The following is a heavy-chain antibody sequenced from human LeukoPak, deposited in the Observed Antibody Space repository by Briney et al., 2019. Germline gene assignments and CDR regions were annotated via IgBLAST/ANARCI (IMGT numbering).Heavy chain of an antibody. CDR3: ARGSGYRSGWYY. J-gene: IGHJ4*02. D-gene: IGHD6-19*01. Sequence: GGSLRLSCAAPGFTFDDYGMSWVRLAPGRGLEWVSGITWNAEKTAYAETVKGRFTISRDNAKNSLYLQMDSLRAEDTAVYYCARGSGYRSGWYYWGQGTLVTVSS. CDR2: ITWNAEKT. CDR1: GFTFDDYG. V-gene: IGHV3-20*04.